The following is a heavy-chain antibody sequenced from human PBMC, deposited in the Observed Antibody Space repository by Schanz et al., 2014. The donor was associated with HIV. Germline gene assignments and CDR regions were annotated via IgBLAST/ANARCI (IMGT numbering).Heavy chain of an antibody. V-gene: IGHV3-23*04. CDR1: GFNFSNYA. Sequence: QLVESGGGLVQPGGSLRLSCAASGFNFSNYAMHWVRQTAGKGLAWVSGFSGSAGSTYYADSVKGRFTISRDNSKNTLYLQMNSLRAEDTAVYYCARGEAITYYYHYYGMDVWGQGTTVTVSS. D-gene: IGHD1-20*01. J-gene: IGHJ6*02. CDR3: ARGEAITYYYHYYGMDV. CDR2: FSGSAGST.